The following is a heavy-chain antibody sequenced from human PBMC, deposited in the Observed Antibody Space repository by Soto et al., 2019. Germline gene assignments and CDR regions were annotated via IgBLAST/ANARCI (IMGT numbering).Heavy chain of an antibody. J-gene: IGHJ5*02. Sequence: ASVKVSCKASGYTLTSYRISWVRQAPGQGLEWMGWISAYNGNTNYAQKLQGRVTMTTDTSTSTAYMELRSLRSDDTAVYYCARDYDSSGYGGNWFDPWGQGTLVTVSS. V-gene: IGHV1-18*01. CDR1: GYTLTSYR. CDR2: ISAYNGNT. D-gene: IGHD3-22*01. CDR3: ARDYDSSGYGGNWFDP.